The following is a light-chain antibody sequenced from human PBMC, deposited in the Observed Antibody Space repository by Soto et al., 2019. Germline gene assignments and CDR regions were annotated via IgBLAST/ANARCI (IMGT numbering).Light chain of an antibody. Sequence: AIQLTQSPSSLSASIGDRVTITCRASQGISSALAWYQQKPGKAPSLLIYGASTLESGVPSSFSGSGSGTDFTLTLSSLQPEDFATYYCQHFNGYPRTFGQGTRLEIK. V-gene: IGKV1-13*02. CDR3: QHFNGYPRT. J-gene: IGKJ5*01. CDR2: GAS. CDR1: QGISSA.